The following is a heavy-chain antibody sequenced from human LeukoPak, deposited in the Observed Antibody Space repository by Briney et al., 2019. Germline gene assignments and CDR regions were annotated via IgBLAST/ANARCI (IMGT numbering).Heavy chain of an antibody. Sequence: SETLSLTYAVSGYSISSGYYWGWIRQPPGKGLEWIGSIYHSGSTYYNPSLKSRVTISVDTSKNQFSLKLSSVTAAATAAYYCARHDYSDRADYDAFDIWGQGTMVTVSS. CDR1: GYSISSGYY. V-gene: IGHV4-38-2*01. CDR2: IYHSGST. CDR3: ARHDYSDRADYDAFDI. D-gene: IGHD4-17*01. J-gene: IGHJ3*02.